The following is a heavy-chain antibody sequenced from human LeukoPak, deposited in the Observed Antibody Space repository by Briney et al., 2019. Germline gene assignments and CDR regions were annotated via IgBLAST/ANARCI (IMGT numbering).Heavy chain of an antibody. CDR1: GGSISSSSYY. CDR2: IYYSGST. Sequence: PSETLSLTCTVSGGSISSSSYYWGWIRQPPGKGLEWIGSIYYSGSTYYNPSLKSRVTISVDTSKNQFSLKLSSVTAADTAVYYCARGLRRFGELLPPSYWGQGTLVTVSS. J-gene: IGHJ4*02. V-gene: IGHV4-39*01. CDR3: ARGLRRFGELLPPSY. D-gene: IGHD3-10*01.